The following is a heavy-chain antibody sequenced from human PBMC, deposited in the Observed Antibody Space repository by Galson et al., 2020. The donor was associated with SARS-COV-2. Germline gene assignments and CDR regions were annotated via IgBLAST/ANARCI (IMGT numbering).Heavy chain of an antibody. CDR3: ARGIITIFGVVIPYFDY. CDR1: GGSFSGYY. CDR2: INHSGST. V-gene: IGHV4-34*01. Sequence: SETLSLTCAVYGGSFSGYYWSWIRQPPGKGLEWIGEINHSGSTNYNPSLKSRVTISVDTSKNQFSLKLSSVTAADTAVYYCARGIITIFGVVIPYFDYWGQGTLVTVSS. J-gene: IGHJ4*02. D-gene: IGHD3-3*01.